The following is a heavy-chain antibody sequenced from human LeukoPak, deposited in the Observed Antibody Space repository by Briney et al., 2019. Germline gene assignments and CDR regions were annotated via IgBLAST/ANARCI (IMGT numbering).Heavy chain of an antibody. D-gene: IGHD2-2*01. CDR1: GGSFSGYY. CDR3: AREVVVVPAAIDGHNWFDP. J-gene: IGHJ5*02. V-gene: IGHV4-59*01. CDR2: IYYSGST. Sequence: SETLSLTCAVYGGSFSGYYWSWIRQPPGKGLEWIGYIYYSGSTNYNPSLKSRVTISVDTSKNQFSLKLSSVTAADTAVYYCAREVVVVPAAIDGHNWFDPWGQGTLVTVSS.